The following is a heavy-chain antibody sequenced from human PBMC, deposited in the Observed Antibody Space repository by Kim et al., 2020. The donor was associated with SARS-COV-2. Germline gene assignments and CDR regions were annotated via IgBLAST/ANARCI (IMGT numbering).Heavy chain of an antibody. V-gene: IGHV3-9*01. CDR2: ISWNSGSI. CDR1: GFTFDDYA. J-gene: IGHJ4*02. CDR3: AKAPPDSGWYGPKDY. Sequence: GGSLRLSCAASGFTFDDYAMHWVRQAPGKGLEWVSGISWNSGSIGYADSVKGRFTISRDNAKNSLYLQMNSLRAEDTALYYCAKAPPDSGWYGPKDYWGQGTLVTVSS. D-gene: IGHD6-19*01.